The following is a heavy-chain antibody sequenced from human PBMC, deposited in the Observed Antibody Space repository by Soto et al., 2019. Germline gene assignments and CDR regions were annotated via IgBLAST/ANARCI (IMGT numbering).Heavy chain of an antibody. D-gene: IGHD6-13*01. J-gene: IGHJ3*02. CDR3: ARGAKIAAAGTGGDAFDI. CDR2: IYHSGST. CDR1: GGSISSSNW. V-gene: IGHV4-4*02. Sequence: SETLSLTCAVSGGSISSSNWWSWVRQPPGKGLEWIGEIYHSGSTNYNPSLKSRVTISVDKSKNQFSLKLSSVTAADTAVYYCARGAKIAAAGTGGDAFDIWGQGTMVTVSS.